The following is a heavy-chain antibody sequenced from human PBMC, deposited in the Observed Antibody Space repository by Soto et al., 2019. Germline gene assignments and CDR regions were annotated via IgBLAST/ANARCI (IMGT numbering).Heavy chain of an antibody. D-gene: IGHD6-19*01. J-gene: IGHJ6*02. CDR1: GYTFTSYY. V-gene: IGHV1-46*01. Sequence: ASVKVSCKASGYTFTSYYMPWVRQAPGQGLEWMGIINPSGGSTSYAQKFQGRVTMTRDTSTSTVYMELSSLRSEDTAVYYCASEFVAGTEVPYYYGMDVWGQGTTVTVSS. CDR2: INPSGGST. CDR3: ASEFVAGTEVPYYYGMDV.